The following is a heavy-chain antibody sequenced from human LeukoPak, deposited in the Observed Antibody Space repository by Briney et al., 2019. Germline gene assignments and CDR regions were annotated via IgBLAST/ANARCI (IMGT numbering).Heavy chain of an antibody. J-gene: IGHJ4*02. D-gene: IGHD6-19*01. CDR3: AKDIYSSGPYYFDY. CDR1: GFTFSSYG. Sequence: PGGSLRLSCAASGFTFSSYGMHWVRQAPGKGLEWVAFIRYDGSNKYYADSVKGRFTISRDNSKNTLYLQMNSLRAEDTAVYYCAKDIYSSGPYYFDYWGQGTLVTVSS. V-gene: IGHV3-30*02. CDR2: IRYDGSNK.